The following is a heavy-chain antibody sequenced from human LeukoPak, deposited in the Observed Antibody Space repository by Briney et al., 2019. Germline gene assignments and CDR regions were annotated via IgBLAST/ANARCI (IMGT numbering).Heavy chain of an antibody. CDR2: IYHSGST. CDR3: ARETTPDAFDI. D-gene: IGHD4-11*01. Sequence: SETLSLTCNVSAYSISTGYYWGWIRQPPGKGLEWIGSIYHSGSTYYNPSLKSRVTISVDTSKNQFSLKLSSVTAADTAVYYCARETTPDAFDIWGQGTMVTVSS. CDR1: AYSISTGYY. V-gene: IGHV4-38-2*02. J-gene: IGHJ3*02.